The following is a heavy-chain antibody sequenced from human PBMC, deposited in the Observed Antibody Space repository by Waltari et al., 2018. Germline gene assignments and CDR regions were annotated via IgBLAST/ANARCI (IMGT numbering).Heavy chain of an antibody. V-gene: IGHV4-61*02. J-gene: IGHJ3*02. CDR3: ARSGPRDAFDI. D-gene: IGHD3-10*01. Sequence: QVQLQESGPGLVKPSQTLSLTCTVSGGSIRSGSYYWRWIRQPAGKGLEWIGRIYTSGSTNYNPSLKSRVTISVDTSKNQFSLKLSSVTAADTAVYYCARSGPRDAFDIWGQGTMVTVSS. CDR1: GGSIRSGSYY. CDR2: IYTSGST.